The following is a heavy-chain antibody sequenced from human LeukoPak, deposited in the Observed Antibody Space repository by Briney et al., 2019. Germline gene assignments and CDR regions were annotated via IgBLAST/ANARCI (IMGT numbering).Heavy chain of an antibody. CDR3: ARARADYDFWSGQNWFDS. CDR1: GYSISSGYY. Sequence: SETLSLTCTVSGYSISSGYYWGWIRQPPGKGLEWIGSIYHSGSTYYNPSLKSRVTISVDTSKNQFSLKLSSVTAADTAVYYCARARADYDFWSGQNWFDSWGQGTLVTVSS. D-gene: IGHD3-3*01. V-gene: IGHV4-38-2*02. CDR2: IYHSGST. J-gene: IGHJ5*01.